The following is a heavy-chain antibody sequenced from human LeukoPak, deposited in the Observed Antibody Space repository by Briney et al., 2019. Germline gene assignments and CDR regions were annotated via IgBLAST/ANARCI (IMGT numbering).Heavy chain of an antibody. D-gene: IGHD5-18*01. CDR2: IIPILGIA. CDR3: ARAGGRGYSYGYSPIDY. V-gene: IGHV1-69*04. J-gene: IGHJ4*02. Sequence: GASVKVSCKASGGTFSSYAISWVRQAPGQGLEWMGRIIPILGIANYAQKFQGRVTMTRDTSTSTVYMELSSLRSEDTAVYYCARAGGRGYSYGYSPIDYWGQGTLVTVSS. CDR1: GGTFSSYA.